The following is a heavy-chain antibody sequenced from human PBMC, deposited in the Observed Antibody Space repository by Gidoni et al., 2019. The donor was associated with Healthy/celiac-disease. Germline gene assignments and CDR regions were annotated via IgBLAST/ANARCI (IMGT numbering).Heavy chain of an antibody. V-gene: IGHV3-23*01. J-gene: IGHJ1*01. CDR2: ISGSGGST. CDR1: GFTFSSYA. CDR3: AKDWGGSGYFQH. Sequence: EVQLLESGGGLVQPGGSLRLSCAASGFTFSSYAMSWVRQAPGKGLEWVSAISGSGGSTYYADSVKGRFTISRDNSKNTLYLQMNSLRAEDTDVYYCAKDWGGSGYFQHWGQGTLVTVSS. D-gene: IGHD3-16*01.